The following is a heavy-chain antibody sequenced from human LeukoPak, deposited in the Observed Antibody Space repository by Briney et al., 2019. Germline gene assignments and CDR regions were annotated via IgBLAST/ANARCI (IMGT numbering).Heavy chain of an antibody. J-gene: IGHJ4*02. Sequence: GGPLRLSCVASGFTFSSYWMHWARHAPGKGLVWVSRISSDGSSTSYADSVKGRFTISRDNAKNTLYLQMNSLRAEHTAVYYCTRGDFFDYWGQGTLVTVSS. CDR3: TRGDFFDY. CDR1: GFTFSSYW. CDR2: ISSDGSST. V-gene: IGHV3-74*01.